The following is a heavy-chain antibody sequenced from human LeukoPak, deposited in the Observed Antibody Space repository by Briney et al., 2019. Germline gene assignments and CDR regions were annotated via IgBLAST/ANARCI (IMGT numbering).Heavy chain of an antibody. D-gene: IGHD3-10*01. CDR3: AREVRMVRGVYFDY. CDR1: GFTFSSYE. V-gene: IGHV3-48*03. Sequence: GGSLRLSCAASGFTFSSYEMNWVRQAPGKGLEWVSYISASGSTKYYADSVKGRFTISRDNAKNSLYLQMNSLRAEDTAVYYCAREVRMVRGVYFDYWGQGTLVIVSS. CDR2: ISASGSTK. J-gene: IGHJ4*02.